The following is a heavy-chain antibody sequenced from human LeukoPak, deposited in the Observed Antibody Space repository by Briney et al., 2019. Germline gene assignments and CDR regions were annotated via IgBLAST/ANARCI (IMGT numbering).Heavy chain of an antibody. CDR2: VHPYSGVT. V-gene: IGHV1-2*02. CDR1: GYTFTNFY. J-gene: IGHJ4*02. CDR3: ARMTHGGGGASYSHFDR. D-gene: IGHD2-8*01. Sequence: ASVKVSCMASGYTFTNFYMHWARQAPGQGLEWMGWVHPYSGVTQYTQKFHGRVTLTRDMSIRTSYLELGGLRSDDTAVYYCARMTHGGGGASYSHFDRWGQGTLVTVSS.